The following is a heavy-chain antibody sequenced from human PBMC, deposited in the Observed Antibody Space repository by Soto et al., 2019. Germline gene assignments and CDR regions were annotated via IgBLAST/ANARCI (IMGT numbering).Heavy chain of an antibody. Sequence: SVKVSCKASGGTFSSYTISWVRQAPGQGLEWMGRIIPILGIANYAQKFQGRVTMTRNTSISTAYMELSSLRSEDTAVYYCARGYKAVAAYYFDYWGQGTLVTVSS. V-gene: IGHV1-69*02. J-gene: IGHJ4*02. CDR3: ARGYKAVAAYYFDY. CDR2: IIPILGIA. D-gene: IGHD6-19*01. CDR1: GGTFSSYT.